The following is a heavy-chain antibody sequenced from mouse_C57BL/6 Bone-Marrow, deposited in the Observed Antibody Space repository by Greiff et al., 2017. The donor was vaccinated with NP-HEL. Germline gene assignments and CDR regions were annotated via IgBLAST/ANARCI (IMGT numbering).Heavy chain of an antibody. D-gene: IGHD4-1*01. Sequence: EVQLQQSGPELVKPGASVKISCKASGYTFTDYYMNWVKQSHGKSLEWIGDINPNNGGTSYNQKFKGKATLTVDKSSSTAYMELRSLTSEDSAVYYCARPGRDYWGQGTTLTVSS. CDR3: ARPGRDY. CDR2: INPNNGGT. J-gene: IGHJ2*01. CDR1: GYTFTDYY. V-gene: IGHV1-26*01.